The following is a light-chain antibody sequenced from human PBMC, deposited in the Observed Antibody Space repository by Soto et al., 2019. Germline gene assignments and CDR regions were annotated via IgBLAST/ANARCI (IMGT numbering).Light chain of an antibody. CDR1: QRISNY. Sequence: DIQVTQSPSSLSASVGDRVTITCRASQRISNYLNWFQQKPMKAPKLLIFAASTLQSGVPSRFSGSGSGTDFTLTISSLQPEDFATYYCQQVESYPSTFGGGTKVDIK. CDR3: QQVESYPST. CDR2: AAS. J-gene: IGKJ4*01. V-gene: IGKV1-39*01.